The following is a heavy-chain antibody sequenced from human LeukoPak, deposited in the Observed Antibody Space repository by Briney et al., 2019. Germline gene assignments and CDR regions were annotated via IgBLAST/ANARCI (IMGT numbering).Heavy chain of an antibody. CDR3: ARGAGYSSGWYHI. J-gene: IGHJ3*02. CDR1: GYTLTSYA. D-gene: IGHD6-19*01. V-gene: IGHV1-3*01. CDR2: INAGNGNT. Sequence: ASVKVSCKASGYTLTSYAMHWVRQAPGQRLEWMGWINAGNGNTKYSQKFQGRVTITRDTSASTAYMELSSLRSEDTAVYYCARGAGYSSGWYHIWGQGTMVTVSS.